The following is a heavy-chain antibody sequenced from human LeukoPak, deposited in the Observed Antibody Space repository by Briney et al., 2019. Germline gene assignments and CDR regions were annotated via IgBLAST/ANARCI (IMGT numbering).Heavy chain of an antibody. CDR2: IYHSGST. D-gene: IGHD6-13*01. J-gene: IGHJ4*02. V-gene: IGHV4-34*01. CDR3: ARAGGWYVY. CDR1: GGSFSGYY. Sequence: PSETLSLTCAVYGGSFSGYYWSWIRQPPGKGLEWIGEIYHSGSTNYNPSLRSRVTISVDKSKNQFSLKLSSVTAADTAVYYCARAGGWYVYWGQGTLVTVSS.